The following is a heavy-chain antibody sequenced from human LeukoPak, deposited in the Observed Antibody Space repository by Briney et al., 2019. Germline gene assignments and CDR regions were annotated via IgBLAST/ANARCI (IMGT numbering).Heavy chain of an antibody. CDR1: GFTFSSFG. Sequence: PGGTLRLSCAASGFTFSSFGMSWVRQAPGKGLEWVSAISGSGGSTYYADSVKGRFTISRDNSKNTLYLQMNSLRAEDTAVYYCAKEARLTSHYMDVWGKGTTVTISS. CDR2: ISGSGGST. D-gene: IGHD2-21*02. CDR3: AKEARLTSHYMDV. V-gene: IGHV3-23*01. J-gene: IGHJ6*03.